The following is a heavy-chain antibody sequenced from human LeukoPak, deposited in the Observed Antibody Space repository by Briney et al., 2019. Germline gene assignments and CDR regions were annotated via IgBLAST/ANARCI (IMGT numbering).Heavy chain of an antibody. J-gene: IGHJ5*02. Sequence: GGSLRLSCAASGFTVSSNYMTWVRQAPGKGLEWVSVLNRGGSTYYADSVKGRFTISRDDSKNTLYLQMNSLRAEDTAVYYCARGHDTSGYYYPPTWFDPWGQGTLVTVSP. CDR2: LNRGGST. V-gene: IGHV3-53*01. CDR1: GFTVSSNY. D-gene: IGHD3-22*01. CDR3: ARGHDTSGYYYPPTWFDP.